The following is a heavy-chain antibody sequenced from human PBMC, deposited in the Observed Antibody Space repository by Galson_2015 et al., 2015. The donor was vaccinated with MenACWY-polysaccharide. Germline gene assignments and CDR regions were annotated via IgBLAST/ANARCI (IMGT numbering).Heavy chain of an antibody. CDR1: GGTFSSYA. CDR2: IIPILGIA. V-gene: IGHV1-69*04. J-gene: IGHJ3*02. Sequence: SVKVSCKASGGTFSSYAISWVRQAPGKGLEWMGRIIPILGIANYAQKFQGRVTITADKSTSTAYMELSSLRSEDTAVYYCAREAYSYGYRLDAFDIWCQGTMVTVSS. CDR3: AREAYSYGYRLDAFDI. D-gene: IGHD5-18*01.